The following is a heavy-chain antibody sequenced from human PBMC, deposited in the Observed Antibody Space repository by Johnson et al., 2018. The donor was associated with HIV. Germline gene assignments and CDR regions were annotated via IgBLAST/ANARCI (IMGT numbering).Heavy chain of an antibody. V-gene: IGHV3-30-3*01. CDR3: AKDETPMKRAFDI. J-gene: IGHJ3*02. CDR2: ISYDGSNK. Sequence: VQLVESGGGLVQPGGSLRLSCAASGFTFSSYAMHWVRQAPGKGLEWVAVISYDGSNKYYADSVKGRFTISRDNSKNTLYLQMNSLRAEDTAVYYCAKDETPMKRAFDIWGQGTMVTVSS. CDR1: GFTFSSYA.